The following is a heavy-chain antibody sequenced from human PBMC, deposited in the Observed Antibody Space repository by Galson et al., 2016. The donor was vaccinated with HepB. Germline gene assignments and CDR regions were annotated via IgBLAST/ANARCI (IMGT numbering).Heavy chain of an antibody. D-gene: IGHD5-12*01. CDR2: TYYRSAWYY. Sequence: CAISGDSVSNNSAAWNWVRQSPSRGLEWLGRTYYRSAWYYEYTLSLRGRIIVNPDTSTNQFSLQLNSVTPEDTAIYYCARQYRGGPSDYWGQGTLVIVSS. CDR1: GDSVSNNSAA. V-gene: IGHV6-1*01. CDR3: ARQYRGGPSDY. J-gene: IGHJ4*02.